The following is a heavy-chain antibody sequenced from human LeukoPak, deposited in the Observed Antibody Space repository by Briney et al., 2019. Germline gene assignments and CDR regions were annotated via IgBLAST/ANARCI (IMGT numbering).Heavy chain of an antibody. CDR1: GFTFSSYE. CDR2: ISSSGSTI. CDR3: ARSGSSGWYSHFDY. J-gene: IGHJ4*02. Sequence: GGSLRLSCAASGFTFSSYEMNWVRQAPGKGLECVSYISSSGSTIYYADSVKGRFTISRDNAKNSLYLQMNSLRAEDTAVYYCARSGSSGWYSHFDYWGQGTLVTVSS. D-gene: IGHD6-19*01. V-gene: IGHV3-48*03.